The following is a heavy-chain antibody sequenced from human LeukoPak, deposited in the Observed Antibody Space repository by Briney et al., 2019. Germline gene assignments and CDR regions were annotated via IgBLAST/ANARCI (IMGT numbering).Heavy chain of an antibody. CDR3: ADYVDAATENTIDY. J-gene: IGHJ4*02. CDR1: GFTFNNYA. CDR2: LSASGGYT. D-gene: IGHD6-13*01. V-gene: IGHV3-23*01. Sequence: GGSLRLSCAASGFTFNNYAMSWVRQAPGKGLEWVSALSASGGYTYYADSVKGRSTISRDNSKNTLFLHMNSLRAEDTAVYYCADYVDAATENTIDYWGQGTLVTVSS.